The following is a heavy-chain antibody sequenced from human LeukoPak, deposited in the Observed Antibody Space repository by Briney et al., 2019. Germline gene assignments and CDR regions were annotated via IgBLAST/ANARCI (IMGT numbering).Heavy chain of an antibody. Sequence: GASVKVSRKASGYTFTGYYMNWVRQAPGQGLEWMGRINPNTGGTNYAQNFQGSVTTTRDTSITTVYMELSRLRSDDTAVYYCASASLLWFGEATSFDYWGQGTLVTVSS. CDR2: INPNTGGT. D-gene: IGHD3-10*01. V-gene: IGHV1-2*06. J-gene: IGHJ4*02. CDR1: GYTFTGYY. CDR3: ASASLLWFGEATSFDY.